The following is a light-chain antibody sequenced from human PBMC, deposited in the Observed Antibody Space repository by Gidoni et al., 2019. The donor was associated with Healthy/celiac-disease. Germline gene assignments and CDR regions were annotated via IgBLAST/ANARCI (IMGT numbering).Light chain of an antibody. V-gene: IGKV3-20*01. Sequence: PGERATLSCRASQSVSSSYLAWYQQKPGQAPRLLIYGASSRATGIPDRFSGSGSGTDFTLTISRLEPEDFAVYYCQQYGSSPLTFGGGTKVEIK. CDR2: GAS. J-gene: IGKJ4*01. CDR3: QQYGSSPLT. CDR1: QSVSSSY.